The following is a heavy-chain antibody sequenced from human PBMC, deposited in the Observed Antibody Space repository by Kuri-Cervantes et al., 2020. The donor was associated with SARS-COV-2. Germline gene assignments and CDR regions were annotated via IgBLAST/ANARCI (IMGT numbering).Heavy chain of an antibody. CDR2: ISSSSSYT. Sequence: GGSLRLSCAASGFTFSDYYMSWIRQAPGKGLEWVSYISSSSSYTNYADSVKGRFTISRDNSKNTLYLQMNSLRAEDTAVYYCARDRGYGGLRYYFDYWGQGTLVTVSS. D-gene: IGHD5-12*01. V-gene: IGHV3-11*06. CDR1: GFTFSDYY. CDR3: ARDRGYGGLRYYFDY. J-gene: IGHJ4*02.